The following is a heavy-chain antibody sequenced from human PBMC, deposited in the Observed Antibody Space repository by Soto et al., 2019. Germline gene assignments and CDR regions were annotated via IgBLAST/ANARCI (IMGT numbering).Heavy chain of an antibody. Sequence: QVQLQESGPGLVKPSGTLSLTCAVSGGSISSSNWWSWVRQPPGKGLEWIGEIYHSGSTNYNPSLKSRVTISVDKSKNQFSLKLGSVTAADTAVYYCARAANDILTGYPGYYDYWGQGTLVTVSS. V-gene: IGHV4-4*02. D-gene: IGHD3-9*01. CDR1: GGSISSSNW. CDR3: ARAANDILTGYPGYYDY. CDR2: IYHSGST. J-gene: IGHJ4*02.